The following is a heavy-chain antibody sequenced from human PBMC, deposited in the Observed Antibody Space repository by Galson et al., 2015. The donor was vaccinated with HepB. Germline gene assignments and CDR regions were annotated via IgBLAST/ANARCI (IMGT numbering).Heavy chain of an antibody. CDR3: AKDFLQQRLDY. CDR1: GFTFSSYG. CDR2: ISYDGSNK. V-gene: IGHV3-30*18. J-gene: IGHJ4*02. Sequence: SLRLSCAASGFTFSSYGMHWVRQAPGKGLEWVAVISYDGSNKYYADSVKGRFTISRDNSKNTLYLQMNSLRAEDTAVYYCAKDFLQQRLDYWGQGTLVTVSS. D-gene: IGHD6-25*01.